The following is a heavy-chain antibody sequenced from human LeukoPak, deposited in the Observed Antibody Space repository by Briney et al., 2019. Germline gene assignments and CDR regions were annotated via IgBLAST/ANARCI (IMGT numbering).Heavy chain of an antibody. Sequence: PSETLSLTCAVYGGSFSGYYWSWIRQPPGKGLEWIGEINHSGSTNYNPSPKSRVTISVDTSKNQFSLKLSSVTAADTAVYYCARGGGYSRPVLGFDPLGQRNPVPGSP. CDR1: GGSFSGYY. CDR2: INHSGST. J-gene: IGHJ5*01. CDR3: ARGGGYSRPVLGFDP. V-gene: IGHV4-34*01. D-gene: IGHD3-10*01.